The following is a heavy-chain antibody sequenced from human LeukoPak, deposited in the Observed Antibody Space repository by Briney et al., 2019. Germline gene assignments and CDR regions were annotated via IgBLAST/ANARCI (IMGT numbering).Heavy chain of an antibody. D-gene: IGHD1-26*01. CDR2: IYYSGST. J-gene: IGHJ5*02. CDR1: GGSISSSSYY. CDR3: ARQRATWDAWFDP. Sequence: SETLSLTCTVSGGSISSSSYYWGWIRQPPGKGLEWIGSIYYSGSTYYNPSLKSRVTISVDTSKNQFSLKLSSVTAADTAVYYCARQRATWDAWFDPWGQGTLVTVSS. V-gene: IGHV4-39*01.